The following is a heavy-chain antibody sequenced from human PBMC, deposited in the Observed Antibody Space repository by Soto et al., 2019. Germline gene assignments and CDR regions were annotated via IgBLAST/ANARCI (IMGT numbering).Heavy chain of an antibody. CDR2: ISYDGNDK. Sequence: GGSLRLSCAASGFSFSSYTMYWVRQAPGKGLEWVAVISYDGNDKYYADSVKGRITISRDNSKNTLYLQVNSLRAEDTAVYYCARARYDSSGYYFDYWGQGALVTVSS. V-gene: IGHV3-30-3*01. CDR1: GFSFSSYT. CDR3: ARARYDSSGYYFDY. D-gene: IGHD3-22*01. J-gene: IGHJ4*02.